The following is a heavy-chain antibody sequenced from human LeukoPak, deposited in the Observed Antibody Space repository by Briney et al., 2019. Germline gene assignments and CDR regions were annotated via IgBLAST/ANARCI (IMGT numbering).Heavy chain of an antibody. J-gene: IGHJ4*01. Sequence: GGSLRLSCAASEFAFADYAMNWVRQAPGKGLEWVSAISSDGSRTYYIDSVKGRFTISRDTSKNTLYLQLNSLRAEDTAVYYCVREDVDTSFDHCGHGTLVTVSS. CDR1: EFAFADYA. CDR3: VREDVDTSFDH. V-gene: IGHV3-23*01. CDR2: ISSDGSRT. D-gene: IGHD5-18*01.